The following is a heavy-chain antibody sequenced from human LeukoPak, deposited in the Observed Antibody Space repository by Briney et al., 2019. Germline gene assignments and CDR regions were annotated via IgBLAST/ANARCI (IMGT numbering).Heavy chain of an antibody. CDR2: ISGYNGNT. D-gene: IGHD6-19*01. CDR1: GYTFTNYG. Sequence: ASVKDSCKASGYTFTNYGISWVRQAPGQGLEWMGWISGYNGNTNYAQKFQGRITMTTDTSTSTGYMELRSLRSDDTAVYYCARDLKMGYSSGRYSWGTGSSNDYWGQGTLVTVSS. V-gene: IGHV1-18*01. J-gene: IGHJ4*02. CDR3: ARDLKMGYSSGRYSWGTGSSNDY.